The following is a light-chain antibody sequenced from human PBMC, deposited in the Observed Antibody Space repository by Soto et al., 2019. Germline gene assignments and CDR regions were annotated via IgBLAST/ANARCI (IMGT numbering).Light chain of an antibody. Sequence: EIMMTQSPATLSVSPGARATLSCRASQGVSSNFAWFQQKPGQAPRLLIYGASTRATGIPARFSGSGSGTEFTLTISSLQSEDIAVYYCQQYITWPRTFGQGTKVDI. CDR2: GAS. CDR1: QGVSSN. V-gene: IGKV3-15*01. CDR3: QQYITWPRT. J-gene: IGKJ1*01.